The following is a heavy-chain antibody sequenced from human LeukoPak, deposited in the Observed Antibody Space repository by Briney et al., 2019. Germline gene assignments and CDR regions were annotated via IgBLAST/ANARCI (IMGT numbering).Heavy chain of an antibody. CDR1: GYTFTGYY. D-gene: IGHD6-13*01. CDR3: ARLGYSSSWYYYYYGMDV. CDR2: INPNSGGT. V-gene: IGHV1-2*02. Sequence: GASVKVSCKASGYTFTGYYMHWVRQAPGQGLEWMGWINPNSGGTNYAQKFQGRVTMTRDTSISTAYMELSRLRSDDTAVYYCARLGYSSSWYYYYYGMDVWGQGTTVTVSS. J-gene: IGHJ6*02.